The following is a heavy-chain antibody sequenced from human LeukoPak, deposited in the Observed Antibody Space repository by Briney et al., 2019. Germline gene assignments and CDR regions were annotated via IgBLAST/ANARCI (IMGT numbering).Heavy chain of an antibody. V-gene: IGHV3-23*01. CDR2: ISGSGGST. Sequence: PGGSLRLSCAASGFTFSSYAMSWVRQAPGKGLEWVSAISGSGGSTYYADSVKGRFTISRDNSKNTLYLQMNSLRAEDTAVYYCANPLPSPRSRDVDVWGQGTTVTVSS. J-gene: IGHJ6*02. CDR3: ANPLPSPRSRDVDV. CDR1: GFTFSSYA.